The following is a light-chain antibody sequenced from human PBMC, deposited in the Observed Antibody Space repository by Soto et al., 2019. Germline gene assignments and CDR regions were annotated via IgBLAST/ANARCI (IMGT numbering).Light chain of an antibody. J-gene: IGLJ1*01. CDR1: SSNIRAGYD. CDR2: GNS. Sequence: SDLPKPPSVYGVTGHGLPISCTESSSNIRAGYDVHWYQQLPGTAPKLLIYGNSNRPSGVPDRFSGSKSGTSASLAITGLQAEDEADYYCQTYDRSLSGPRVFGTGTKFTV. CDR3: QTYDRSLSGPRV. V-gene: IGLV1-40*01.